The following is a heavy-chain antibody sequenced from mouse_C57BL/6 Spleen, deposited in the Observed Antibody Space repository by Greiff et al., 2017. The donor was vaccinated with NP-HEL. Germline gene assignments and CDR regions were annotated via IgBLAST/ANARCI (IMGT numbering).Heavy chain of an antibody. V-gene: IGHV1-81*01. CDR3: ASYDYEGNYFDY. CDR1: GYTFTSYG. Sequence: VQLQQSGAELARPGASVKLSCKASGYTFTSYGISWVKQRTGQGLEWIGEIYPRSGNTYYNEKFKGKATLTADKSSSTAYMELRSLTSEDSAVYFCASYDYEGNYFDYWGQGTTLTVSS. CDR2: IYPRSGNT. J-gene: IGHJ2*01. D-gene: IGHD2-4*01.